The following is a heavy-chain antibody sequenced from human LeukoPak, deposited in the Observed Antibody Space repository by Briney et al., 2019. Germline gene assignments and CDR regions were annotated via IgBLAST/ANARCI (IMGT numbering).Heavy chain of an antibody. J-gene: IGHJ4*02. CDR1: RFTFSNYA. Sequence: GGSLRLSCAASRFTFSNYAMSWVRQAPGKGLEWVSDISGSGSSTYYADSVKGRFTISRDNSKNTLYLQMNSLRAEDTAVYYCAKDNSLRLTQRGYFDYWGQGTLVTVSS. CDR2: ISGSGSST. CDR3: AKDNSLRLTQRGYFDY. D-gene: IGHD3-16*01. V-gene: IGHV3-23*01.